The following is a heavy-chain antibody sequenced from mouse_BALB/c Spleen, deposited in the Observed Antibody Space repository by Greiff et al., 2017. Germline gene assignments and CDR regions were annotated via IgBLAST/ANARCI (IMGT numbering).Heavy chain of an antibody. CDR3: ARGDDGYYAMDY. V-gene: IGHV1S137*01. CDR2: ISTYYGDA. Sequence: VMLVESGAELVRPGVSVKISCKGSGYTFTDYALHWVKQSHAKSLEWIGVISTYYGDASYNQKFKGKATMTVDKSSSTAYMELARLTSEDSAIYYCARGDDGYYAMDYWGQGTSVTVSS. D-gene: IGHD2-3*01. CDR1: GYTFTDYA. J-gene: IGHJ4*01.